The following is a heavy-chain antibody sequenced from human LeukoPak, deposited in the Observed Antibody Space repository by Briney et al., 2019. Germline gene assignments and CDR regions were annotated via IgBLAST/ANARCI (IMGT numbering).Heavy chain of an antibody. V-gene: IGHV4-34*01. CDR1: GGSSSGYY. J-gene: IGHJ4*02. CDR2: INHSGST. Sequence: SETLSLTCAVYGGSSSGYYWSWIRQPPGKGLEWIGEINHSGSTNYNPSLKSRVTISVDTSKNQFSLKLSSVTAADTAVYYCATHSLAASYCSSTSCYTYFDYWGQGTLVTVSS. D-gene: IGHD2-2*02. CDR3: ATHSLAASYCSSTSCYTYFDY.